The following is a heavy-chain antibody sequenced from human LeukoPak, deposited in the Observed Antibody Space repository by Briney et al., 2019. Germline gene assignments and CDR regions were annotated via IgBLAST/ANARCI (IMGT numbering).Heavy chain of an antibody. CDR3: ARNLMQFTGLAY. CDR2: INPSGGST. V-gene: IGHV1-46*01. D-gene: IGHD2-8*02. Sequence: ASVKVSCKASGDTFTTSYMYWARQAPGQGLEWMGAINPSGGSTTYAQQFQGRVSMTRDLSTSTVYMELSSLRSEDTAVYYCARNLMQFTGLAYWGQGTLVTVSS. J-gene: IGHJ4*02. CDR1: GDTFTTSY.